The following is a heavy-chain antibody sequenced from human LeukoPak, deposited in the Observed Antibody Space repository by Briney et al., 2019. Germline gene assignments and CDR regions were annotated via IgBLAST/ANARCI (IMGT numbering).Heavy chain of an antibody. CDR2: INPSGGST. Sequence: ASVKVSSKASGYTFTSYYMHWVRQAPGQGLEWMGIINPSGGSTSYAQKFQGRVTMTRDTSTSTVYMELSSLRSEDTAVYYCARDQNLLPLDYWGQGTLVTVSS. V-gene: IGHV1-46*01. D-gene: IGHD1-26*01. CDR1: GYTFTSYY. CDR3: ARDQNLLPLDY. J-gene: IGHJ4*02.